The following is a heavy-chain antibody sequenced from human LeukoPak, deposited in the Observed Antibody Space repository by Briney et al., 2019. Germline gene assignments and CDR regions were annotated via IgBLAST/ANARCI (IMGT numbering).Heavy chain of an antibody. Sequence: ASVKVSCKASGYTFTSYAMNWVRQAPGQGLEWMGWINTNTGNPTYAQGFTGRFVFSLDTSVSTAYLQISSLKAEDTAVSYCAREGGYSSSWSRLGMDVWGQGTTVTVSS. J-gene: IGHJ6*02. CDR1: GYTFTSYA. CDR2: INTNTGNP. D-gene: IGHD6-13*01. V-gene: IGHV7-4-1*02. CDR3: AREGGYSSSWSRLGMDV.